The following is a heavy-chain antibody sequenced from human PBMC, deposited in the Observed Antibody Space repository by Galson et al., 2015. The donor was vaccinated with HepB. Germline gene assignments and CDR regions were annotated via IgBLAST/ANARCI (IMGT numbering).Heavy chain of an antibody. Sequence: SLRLSCAASGFTFSSYAMSWVRQAPGKGLEWVSAISGSGGSTYYADSVKGRFTISRDNSKNTLYLQMNSLRAEDTAVYYCAKRSGGVRYFDWLEGRISYFDYWGQGTLVTVSS. CDR2: ISGSGGST. CDR3: AKRSGGVRYFDWLEGRISYFDY. D-gene: IGHD3-9*01. CDR1: GFTFSSYA. V-gene: IGHV3-23*01. J-gene: IGHJ4*02.